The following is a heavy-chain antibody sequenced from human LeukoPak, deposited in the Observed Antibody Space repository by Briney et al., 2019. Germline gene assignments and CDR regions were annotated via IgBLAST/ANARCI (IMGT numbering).Heavy chain of an antibody. Sequence: PGRSLRLSCAASGFTFDDYAMHWVRQAPGKGLEWVSGISWNSGSIGYADSVKGRFTISRDSAKNSLYLQMNSLRAEDTALYYCAKDSSSWLPGWFDPWGQGTLVTVSS. CDR2: ISWNSGSI. V-gene: IGHV3-9*01. J-gene: IGHJ5*02. CDR1: GFTFDDYA. CDR3: AKDSSSWLPGWFDP. D-gene: IGHD6-13*01.